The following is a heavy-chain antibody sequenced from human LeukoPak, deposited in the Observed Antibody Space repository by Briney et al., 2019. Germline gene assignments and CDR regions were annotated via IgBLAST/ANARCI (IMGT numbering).Heavy chain of an antibody. CDR2: IYYSGST. Sequence: SETLSLNCTVSGGSVSSGSDYWSWIRQPPGKGLEWIGHIYYSGSTNYNPSLKSRVTISVDTPKNQFSLKLSSVTAADTAVYYCAREAPYDSSGYYSPNWGQGTLVTVSS. CDR1: GGSVSSGSDY. D-gene: IGHD3-22*01. J-gene: IGHJ4*02. CDR3: AREAPYDSSGYYSPN. V-gene: IGHV4-61*01.